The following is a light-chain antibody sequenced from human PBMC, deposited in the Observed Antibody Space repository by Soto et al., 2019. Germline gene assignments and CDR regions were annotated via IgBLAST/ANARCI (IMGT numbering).Light chain of an antibody. J-gene: IGKJ1*01. V-gene: IGKV1-27*01. CDR2: AAS. CDR1: QGISNY. CDR3: QKYNTGT. Sequence: DIQMTQSPSSLSASVGDRVTITCRASQGISNYLAWYQQKPGKVPKLLIYAASTLQSGVPSRVSGSGSGTDFTLTISSLQPEDVATYYWQKYNTGTFGQGTKVEIK.